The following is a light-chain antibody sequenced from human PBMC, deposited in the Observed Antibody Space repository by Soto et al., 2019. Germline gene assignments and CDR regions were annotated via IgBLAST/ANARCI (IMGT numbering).Light chain of an antibody. CDR2: GAS. CDR1: QSVSSN. J-gene: IGKJ1*01. V-gene: IGKV3-15*01. CDR3: QQYGSS. Sequence: EIVVTQSPSTLSVSPGERATLSCRASQSVSSNLAWYQQKPGQAPRLLIYGASTRATGIPARFSGSGSGADFTLSISRLEPEDFAVYYCQQYGSSFGQGTKVDI.